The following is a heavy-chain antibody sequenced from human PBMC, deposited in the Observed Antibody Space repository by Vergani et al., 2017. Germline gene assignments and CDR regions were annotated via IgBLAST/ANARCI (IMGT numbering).Heavy chain of an antibody. CDR3: SRVIVGCSRTNCFADH. J-gene: IGHJ4*02. Sequence: QGQLAQSGAEVKKPGASVRVSCKASRYPFSRYGISWVRQAPGQGLEWMGWISAYSGETRYARSLQGRVTMTTDASTNTAYMSLRSLRSDDTAIYYCSRVIVGCSRTNCFADHWGQGTLVTVSS. D-gene: IGHD2-2*01. CDR2: ISAYSGET. CDR1: RYPFSRYG. V-gene: IGHV1-18*01.